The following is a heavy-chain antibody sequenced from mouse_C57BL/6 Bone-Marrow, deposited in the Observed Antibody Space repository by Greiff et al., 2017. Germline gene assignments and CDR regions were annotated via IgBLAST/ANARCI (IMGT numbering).Heavy chain of an antibody. D-gene: IGHD1-1*01. CDR2: IYPRSGNT. CDR1: GYTFTSYG. V-gene: IGHV1-81*01. J-gene: IGHJ4*01. CDR3: ARGLYGSRYFYAMDY. Sequence: VQGVESGAELARPGASVKLSCKASGYTFTSYGISWVKQRTGQGLEWIGEIYPRSGNTYYNEKFKGKATLTADKSSSTAYMELRSLTSEDSAVYFCARGLYGSRYFYAMDYWGQGASVTVSS.